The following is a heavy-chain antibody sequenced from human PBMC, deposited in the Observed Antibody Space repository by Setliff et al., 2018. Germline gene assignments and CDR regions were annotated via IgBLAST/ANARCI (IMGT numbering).Heavy chain of an antibody. D-gene: IGHD3-10*01. CDR3: TITHYYGSGSPYYLDY. J-gene: IGHJ4*02. V-gene: IGHV3-49*04. CDR1: GFTLGDYA. CDR2: IRNVPYGGTT. Sequence: GGSLRLSCRTSGFTLGDYAMSWVRQAPGKGLEWIGFIRNVPYGGTTEFAASVRGRFAISRDDSKDVAYLQMNNLKTEDAGVYYCTITHYYGSGSPYYLDYWGQGTPVTVSS.